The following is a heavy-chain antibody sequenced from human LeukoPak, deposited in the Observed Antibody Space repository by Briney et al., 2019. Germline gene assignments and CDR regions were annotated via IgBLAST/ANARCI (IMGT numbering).Heavy chain of an antibody. CDR3: ARAPATAYLNFDD. CDR1: GGSISSGGYY. V-gene: IGHV4-31*03. J-gene: IGHJ4*02. D-gene: IGHD2-15*01. Sequence: SETLSLTSPVSGGSISSGGYYWSWIRQHPGKGLEWIGYIYYSGSIYYNPSLKSRVTISVDTSKNQFSLKLSSVTAADTAVYYWARAPATAYLNFDDWGQGTLVSVCS. CDR2: IYYSGSI.